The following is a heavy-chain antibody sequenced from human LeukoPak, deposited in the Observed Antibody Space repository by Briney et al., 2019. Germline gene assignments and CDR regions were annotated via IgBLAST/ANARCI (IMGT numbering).Heavy chain of an antibody. CDR2: ISAYNGNT. D-gene: IGHD4-11*01. CDR1: GYTFTSYG. J-gene: IGHJ5*02. CDR3: ARDQFAETTAWFDP. V-gene: IGHV1-18*01. Sequence: ASVKVSCKASGYTFTSYGISWVRQAPGQGLEWMGWISAYNGNTNYAQKLQGRVTMTTDTSTSTAYMELRSLRSDDTAVYYCARDQFAETTAWFDPWGQGTLVTVSS.